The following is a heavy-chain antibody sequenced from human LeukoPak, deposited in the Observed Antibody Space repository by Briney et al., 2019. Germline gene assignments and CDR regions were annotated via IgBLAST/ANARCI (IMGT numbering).Heavy chain of an antibody. V-gene: IGHV3-23*01. Sequence: GGSLRLSCAASGSIFSIYAMTWVRQAPGKRLEWVSAISGRGDSTYYADSAKGRFTISRDNSKNTLYLQMNNLRAEDTAVYYCANDLTGGSYYFAMDVWGPGTTVTVSS. CDR1: GSIFSIYA. CDR2: ISGRGDST. J-gene: IGHJ6*02. D-gene: IGHD7-27*01. CDR3: ANDLTGGSYYFAMDV.